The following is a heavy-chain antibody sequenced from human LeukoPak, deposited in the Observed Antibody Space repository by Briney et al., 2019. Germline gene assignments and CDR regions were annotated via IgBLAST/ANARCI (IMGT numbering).Heavy chain of an antibody. CDR3: VKDQSGSGSW. CDR2: ITRDGGST. V-gene: IGHV3-64D*06. J-gene: IGHJ4*02. CDR1: GFTFTWYG. Sequence: GGSLRLSCAASGFTFTWYGIHWVRQAPGKGLEYVSSITRDGGSTYYADSVKGRFTISRDNSKNTLYLQVNSLRAEDTAVYYCVKDQSGSGSWWGQGTLVTVSS. D-gene: IGHD3-10*01.